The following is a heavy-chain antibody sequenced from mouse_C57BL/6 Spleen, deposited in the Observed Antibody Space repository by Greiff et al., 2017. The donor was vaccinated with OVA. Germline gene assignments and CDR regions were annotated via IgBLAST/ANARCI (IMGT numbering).Heavy chain of an antibody. J-gene: IGHJ1*03. Sequence: EVQLVESGPGLVKPSQSLSLTCSVTGYSITSGYYWNWIRQFPGNKLEWMGYISYDGSNNYNPSLKNRISITRDTSKNQFFLKLNSVTTEDTATYYCAIYGSSPYWYFDVWGTGTTVTVSS. CDR1: GYSITSGYY. D-gene: IGHD1-1*01. CDR3: AIYGSSPYWYFDV. V-gene: IGHV3-6*01. CDR2: ISYDGSN.